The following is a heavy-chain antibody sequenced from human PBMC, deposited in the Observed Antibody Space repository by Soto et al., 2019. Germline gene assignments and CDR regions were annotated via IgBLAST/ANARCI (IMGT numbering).Heavy chain of an antibody. J-gene: IGHJ4*02. Sequence: PSETLSLTCTVSGGSLSSYYWSWIRQPPGKGLEWIGYIYYSGSTNYNPSLKSRVTISVDTSKNQFSLKLSSVTAADTAVYYCARDSSGWFDYWGQGTLVNVSS. CDR3: ARDSSGWFDY. CDR2: IYYSGST. D-gene: IGHD6-19*01. V-gene: IGHV4-59*01. CDR1: GGSLSSYY.